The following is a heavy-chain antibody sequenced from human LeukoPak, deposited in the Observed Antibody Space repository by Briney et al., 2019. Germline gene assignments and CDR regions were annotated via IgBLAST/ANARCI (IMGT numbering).Heavy chain of an antibody. D-gene: IGHD2-15*01. CDR1: GGSISSGGYY. Sequence: PSQTLSLTCTVSGGSISSGGYYWSWIRQHPGKGLEWIGYIYYSGSTYYNPSLKSRVTISVDTSKNQFSLKLSSVTAADTAVDYCARDNVLGAFDIWGQGTMVTVSS. V-gene: IGHV4-31*03. J-gene: IGHJ3*02. CDR3: ARDNVLGAFDI. CDR2: IYYSGST.